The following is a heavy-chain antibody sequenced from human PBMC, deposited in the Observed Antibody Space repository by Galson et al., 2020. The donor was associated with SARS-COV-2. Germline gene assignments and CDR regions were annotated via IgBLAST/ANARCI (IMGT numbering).Heavy chain of an antibody. D-gene: IGHD2-2*01. J-gene: IGHJ5*02. V-gene: IGHV4-31*03. CDR1: GDSISSGGYY. CDR3: ARYCSTTSSRPYNWFDP. CDR2: IYYSGST. Sequence: SETLSLTCTVSGDSISSGGYYWSWIRQHPGKGLEWIGFIYYSGSTYYNPSLESRITISLDASKSQFSLKLTSVTAADTAVYYCARYCSTTSSRPYNWFDPWGRGTLVTVSS.